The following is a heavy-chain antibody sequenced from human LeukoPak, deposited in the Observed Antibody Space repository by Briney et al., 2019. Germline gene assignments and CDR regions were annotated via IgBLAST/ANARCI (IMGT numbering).Heavy chain of an antibody. J-gene: IGHJ4*02. V-gene: IGHV3-7*03. CDR1: GFTFSNYW. CDR3: ARGDLLGLTTGHFDY. CDR2: IKQDGSEQ. Sequence: GGSLRLSCVASGFTFSNYWMTWVRQAPGKGLQWVANIKQDGSEQYYLDSVKGRFIISRDDAKSSMNPQMNRLRAEDTAVYYCARGDLLGLTTGHFDYWGQGTLVTVSS. D-gene: IGHD4-11*01.